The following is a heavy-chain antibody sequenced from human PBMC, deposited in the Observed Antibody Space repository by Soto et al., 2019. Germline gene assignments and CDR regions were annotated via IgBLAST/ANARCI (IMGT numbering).Heavy chain of an antibody. CDR1: GFTFDDYA. D-gene: IGHD3-22*01. J-gene: IGHJ4*02. CDR2: ISWNSGSI. V-gene: IGHV3-9*01. CDR3: AKDMNDYYDSSGYQTSFDY. Sequence: GGSLRLSCAASGFTFDDYAMHWVRQAPGKGLEWVSGISWNSGSIGYADSVKGRFTISRDNAKNSLYLQMNSLRAEDTALYYSAKDMNDYYDSSGYQTSFDYWGQGTLVTVSS.